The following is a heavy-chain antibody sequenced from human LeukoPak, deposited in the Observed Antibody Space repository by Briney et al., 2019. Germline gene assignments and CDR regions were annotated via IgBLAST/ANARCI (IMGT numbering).Heavy chain of an antibody. J-gene: IGHJ4*02. CDR1: GFTFSDYY. CDR2: TSSSSDT. CDR3: AREKYGSSWYADY. Sequence: GGSLRLSCAASGFTFSDYYMSWIRQAPGKGLEWVSYTSSSSDTNYADSVKGRFTISRDNAKNSLYLQMNSLRAEDTAVYYCAREKYGSSWYADYWGQGTLVTVSS. D-gene: IGHD6-13*01. V-gene: IGHV3-11*06.